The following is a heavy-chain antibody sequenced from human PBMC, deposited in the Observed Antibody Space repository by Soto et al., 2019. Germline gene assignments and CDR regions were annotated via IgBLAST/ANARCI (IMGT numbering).Heavy chain of an antibody. CDR2: IKSRADGGTK. J-gene: IGHJ4*02. CDR3: TGAESPDTAYFSLY. D-gene: IGHD2-8*01. CDR1: GFTFSHAW. Sequence: TGGSLRLSCAASGFTFSHAWMSWVRQAPGKGLEWVGRIKSRADGGTKDYGAPVRGRFTISRDDSENMLYLQMNSLKTEDTAVYYCTGAESPDTAYFSLYWGQGTPVTVS. V-gene: IGHV3-15*01.